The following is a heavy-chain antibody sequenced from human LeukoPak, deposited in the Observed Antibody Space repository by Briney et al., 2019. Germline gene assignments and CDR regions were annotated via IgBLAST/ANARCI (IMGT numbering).Heavy chain of an antibody. CDR2: ICEKGGST. J-gene: IGHJ4*02. D-gene: IGHD3-10*01. Sequence: PGGSLRLSCVVSGFSLSNYAMSWVRQAPGKGLEWVSCICEKGGSTTYGASVKGRFTISRDTSLNTLYLQMNSLGAEATAVYFCAKRAVAIRGILVIGYHTEAYHYDHWGQGTLVTVSS. V-gene: IGHV3-23*01. CDR3: AKRAVAIRGILVIGYHTEAYHYDH. CDR1: GFSLSNYA.